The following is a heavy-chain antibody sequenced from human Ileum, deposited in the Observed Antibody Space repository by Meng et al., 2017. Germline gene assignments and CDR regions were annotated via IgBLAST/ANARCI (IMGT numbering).Heavy chain of an antibody. CDR1: GYSFDNSW. V-gene: IGHV5-51*07. Sequence: GESLKISCQASGYSFDNSWLGGVHQMPGRGLEWVGIISTDDSDTSDSPSFQGQVTLSVDKSLNTAYQQWSILKASNTAIYFFARRVSSCSYRDYWGQGTLVTVSS. D-gene: IGHD3-22*01. J-gene: IGHJ4*02. CDR2: ISTDDSDT. CDR3: ARRVSSCSYRDY.